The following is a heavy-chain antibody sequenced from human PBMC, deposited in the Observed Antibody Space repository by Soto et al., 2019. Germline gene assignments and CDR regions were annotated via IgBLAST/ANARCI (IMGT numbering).Heavy chain of an antibody. CDR1: GFTFSSYS. CDR2: ISRSSSTI. CDR3: AREGGHLNWFDP. V-gene: IGHV3-48*02. J-gene: IGHJ5*02. Sequence: EVQLVESGGGLVQPGGSLRLSCAASGFTFSSYSRNWVRQAPGKGLGGVSYISRSSSTIYYADSVKGRFTISRDNAKNSLYLQMNSLRDEGTAVYYCAREGGHLNWFDPWGQRTLVTVSS. D-gene: IGHD1-26*01.